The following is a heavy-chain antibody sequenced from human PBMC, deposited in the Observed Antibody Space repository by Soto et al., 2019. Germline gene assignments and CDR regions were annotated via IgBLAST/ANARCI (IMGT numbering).Heavy chain of an antibody. J-gene: IGHJ6*03. D-gene: IGHD3-10*01. CDR3: ARQSIRPGSYYPYYYYYYMDV. CDR2: IYYSGST. V-gene: IGHV4-59*08. CDR1: GGSISSYY. Sequence: QVQLQESGPGLVKPSETLSLTCTVSGGSISSYYWSWIRQPPGKGLEWIGYIYYSGSTNYNPSLKSRVTISVDTSKNQFSLKLSSVTAADTAVYYCARQSIRPGSYYPYYYYYYMDVWGKGTTVTVSS.